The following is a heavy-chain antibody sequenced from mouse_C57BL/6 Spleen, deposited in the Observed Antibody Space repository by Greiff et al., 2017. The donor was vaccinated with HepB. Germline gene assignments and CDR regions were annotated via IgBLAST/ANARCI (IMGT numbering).Heavy chain of an antibody. D-gene: IGHD1-1*01. CDR2: IYPRSGNT. J-gene: IGHJ3*01. Sequence: QVHVKQSGAELARPGASVKLSCKASGYTFTSYGISWVKQRTGQGLEWIGEIYPRSGNTYYNEKFKGKATLTADKSSSTAYMELRSLTSEDSAVYFCARHYDGSSWFAYWGQGTLVTVSA. CDR1: GYTFTSYG. CDR3: ARHYDGSSWFAY. V-gene: IGHV1-81*01.